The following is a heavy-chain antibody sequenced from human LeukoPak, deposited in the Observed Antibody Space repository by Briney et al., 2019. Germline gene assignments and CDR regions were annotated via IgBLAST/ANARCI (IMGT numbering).Heavy chain of an antibody. J-gene: IGHJ4*02. D-gene: IGHD5-18*01. CDR3: ARDRGYSYGSGY. Sequence: ASVKVSCKASGYTFTGYYMHWVRQAPGRGLEWMGWINPNSGGTNYAQKLQGRVTMTTDTSTSTAYMELRSLRSDDTAVYYCARDRGYSYGSGYWGQGTLVTVSS. CDR1: GYTFTGYY. V-gene: IGHV1-2*02. CDR2: INPNSGGT.